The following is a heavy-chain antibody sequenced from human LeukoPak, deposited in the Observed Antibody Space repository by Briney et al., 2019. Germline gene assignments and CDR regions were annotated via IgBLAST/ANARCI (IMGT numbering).Heavy chain of an antibody. D-gene: IGHD1-26*01. J-gene: IGHJ6*02. Sequence: PGESLRISCKGSGYSFTSYWISWVRQMPGKGLGWMGRIDPSDSYTNYSPAFQGHVTISADKSISTAYLQWSSLKASDTAMYYCARRGGSTPGYYYYGMDVWGQGTTVTVSS. CDR3: ARRGGSTPGYYYYGMDV. V-gene: IGHV5-10-1*01. CDR1: GYSFTSYW. CDR2: IDPSDSYT.